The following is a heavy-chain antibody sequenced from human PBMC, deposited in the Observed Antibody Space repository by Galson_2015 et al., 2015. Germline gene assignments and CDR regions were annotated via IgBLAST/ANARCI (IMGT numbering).Heavy chain of an antibody. CDR3: AHSREYSSSWYGRGHYFDY. D-gene: IGHD6-13*01. CDR2: IYWNDDK. J-gene: IGHJ4*02. V-gene: IGHV2-5*01. CDR1: GFSLSTSGVG. Sequence: PALVKPTPTLTLTCTFSGFSLSTSGVGVGWIRQPPGKALEWLALIYWNDDKRYSPSLKSRLTITKDTSKNQVVLTMTNMDPVDTATYYCAHSREYSSSWYGRGHYFDYWGQGTLVTVSS.